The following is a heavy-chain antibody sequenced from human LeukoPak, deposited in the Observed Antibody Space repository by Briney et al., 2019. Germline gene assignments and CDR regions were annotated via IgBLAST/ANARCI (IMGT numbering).Heavy chain of an antibody. Sequence: SGPTLVNPTQTHTLSSTFSDFSLTTRGVGVGWIRQPPGKALEWLAVIYWNDDKRYSPSLKSRLTITKDTSKNQVVLTMTNMDPVDTATYYCAHSQEYSYANHWGQGTLVTVSS. D-gene: IGHD5-18*01. V-gene: IGHV2-5*01. CDR3: AHSQEYSYANH. J-gene: IGHJ5*02. CDR1: DFSLTTRGVG. CDR2: IYWNDDK.